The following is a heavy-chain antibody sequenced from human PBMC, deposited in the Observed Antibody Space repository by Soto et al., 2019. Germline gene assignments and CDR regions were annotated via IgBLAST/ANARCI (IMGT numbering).Heavy chain of an antibody. CDR2: ISGSGGST. D-gene: IGHD6-19*01. CDR3: ARRSSGWYFDY. J-gene: IGHJ4*02. Sequence: EVQLLESGGGLVQPGGSLRLSCAASGFTFSSYAMSWVRQAPGKGLEWVSAISGSGGSTYYADSVKGRFTISRDNSKNTLYLQMHSLRAVDTAVYYCARRSSGWYFDYWGQGTLVTVSS. V-gene: IGHV3-23*01. CDR1: GFTFSSYA.